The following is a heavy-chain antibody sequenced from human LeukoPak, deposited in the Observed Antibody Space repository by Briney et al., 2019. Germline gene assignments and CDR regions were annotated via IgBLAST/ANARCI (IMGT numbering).Heavy chain of an antibody. CDR1: GYTFTSYF. CDR3: ARDPRRDGYNYNGGGDY. Sequence: ASVKVSCKASGYTFTSYFMHWVRQAPGRGLEWMGVINPSGGSTTYAQRFQGRVTMTRDTSTSTVYMELSSLRSEGTAVYYCARDPRRDGYNYNGGGDYWGQGTLVTVSS. V-gene: IGHV1-46*01. J-gene: IGHJ4*02. D-gene: IGHD5-12*01. CDR2: INPSGGST.